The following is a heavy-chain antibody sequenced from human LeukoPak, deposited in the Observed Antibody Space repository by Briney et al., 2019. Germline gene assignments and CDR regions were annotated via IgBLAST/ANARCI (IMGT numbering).Heavy chain of an antibody. J-gene: IGHJ5*02. CDR3: ARGGGGTYFPYH. CDR1: GDPITSTYW. Sequence: PSETLSLTCAVSGDPITSTYWWMWVRQSPGKGLEWIGDFYYTGDPQYPRGSTNYNPSLASRVNISVDKPKNQFALRLNSVTAADTAVYFCARGGGGTYFPYHWGQGTLVTVSS. CDR2: FYYTGDPQYPRGST. V-gene: IGHV4-4*02. D-gene: IGHD1-1*01.